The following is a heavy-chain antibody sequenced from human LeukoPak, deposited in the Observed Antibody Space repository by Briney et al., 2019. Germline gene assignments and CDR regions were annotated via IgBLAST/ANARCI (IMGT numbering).Heavy chain of an antibody. V-gene: IGHV1-2*02. Sequence: ASVKVSCKASGYTFTGYYMHWVRQAPGQGLEWMGWINPNSGGTNYAQKFQGGVTMTRDTSISTAYMELSRLRSDDTAVYYCAREYDILTGYPQFDPWGQGTLVTVSS. CDR3: AREYDILTGYPQFDP. CDR2: INPNSGGT. CDR1: GYTFTGYY. D-gene: IGHD3-9*01. J-gene: IGHJ5*02.